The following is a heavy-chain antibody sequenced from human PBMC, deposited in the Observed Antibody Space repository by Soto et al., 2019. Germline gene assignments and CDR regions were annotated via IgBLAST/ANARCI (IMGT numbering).Heavy chain of an antibody. J-gene: IGHJ4*02. CDR2: NCSGGTK. CDR1: GYTVWDYD. D-gene: IGHD3-10*01. V-gene: IGHV3-66*01. CDR3: ARGLDRGFAGV. Sequence: PGGSLRLSCAVSGYTVWDYDMSWVREAGGEWVEKIKNNCSGGTKVYAEYVKRSLTIAKDTYKHSLLIQRKSLRDEDVAFYYCARGLDRGFAGVWGKGSLVTVSS.